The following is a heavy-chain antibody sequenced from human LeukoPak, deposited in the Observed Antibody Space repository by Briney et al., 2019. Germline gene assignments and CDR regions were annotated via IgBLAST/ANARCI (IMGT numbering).Heavy chain of an antibody. CDR2: ISSSSSYI. V-gene: IGHV3-21*01. CDR1: GFTFSSYS. J-gene: IGHJ4*02. D-gene: IGHD6-13*01. Sequence: GGSLRLSCAASGFTFSSYSINWVRQAPGKGLEWVSSISSSSSYIYYAGSLKGRFTISRDNAKNSLYLQMNSLRAEDTAVYYCARGYSPDYWGQGTLVTVSS. CDR3: ARGYSPDY.